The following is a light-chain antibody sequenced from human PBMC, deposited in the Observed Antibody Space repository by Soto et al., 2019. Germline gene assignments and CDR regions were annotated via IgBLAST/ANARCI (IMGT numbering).Light chain of an antibody. CDR2: KAS. V-gene: IGKV1-5*03. Sequence: DIQMTQSPSTLSGSVGDRVTITCRASQTISSWLAWYQQKPGKAPKLLIYKASTLKSGVPSRFSGSGSGTEFTLTISSLQPDDFATYYCQQSYSTPITSGQGTRLQ. CDR3: QQSYSTPIT. J-gene: IGKJ5*01. CDR1: QTISSW.